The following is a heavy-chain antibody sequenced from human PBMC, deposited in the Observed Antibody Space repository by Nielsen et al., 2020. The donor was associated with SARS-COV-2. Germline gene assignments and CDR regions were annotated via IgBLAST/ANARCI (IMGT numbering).Heavy chain of an antibody. CDR3: ARGGIIRPFDL. J-gene: IGHJ2*01. V-gene: IGHV4-34*01. CDR1: GGSFSGYY. CDR2: INHSGST. D-gene: IGHD3-3*01. Sequence: SETLSLTCAVYGGSFSGYYWSRIRQPPGKGLEWVGEINHSGSTNYNTSLKSRVTRSVDPSKNQFSLKLSSVTAADTAVYYGARGGIIRPFDLWGRGTLVTVSS.